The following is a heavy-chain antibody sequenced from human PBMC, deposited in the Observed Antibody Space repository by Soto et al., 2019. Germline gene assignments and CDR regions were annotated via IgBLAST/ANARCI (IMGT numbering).Heavy chain of an antibody. D-gene: IGHD3-3*01. J-gene: IGHJ6*02. Sequence: GGSLRLSCAATGFTFSSYEMNWVRQAPGKELEWVSYISSSGSTIYYADSVKGRFTISRDNAKNSLYLQMNSLRAEDTAVYYCASHTYYDFWSGPYYYYGMDAWGQGTTVTVSS. CDR2: ISSSGSTI. CDR1: GFTFSSYE. CDR3: ASHTYYDFWSGPYYYYGMDA. V-gene: IGHV3-48*03.